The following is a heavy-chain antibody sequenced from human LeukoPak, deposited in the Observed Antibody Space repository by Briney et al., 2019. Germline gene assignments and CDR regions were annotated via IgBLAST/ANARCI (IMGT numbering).Heavy chain of an antibody. CDR2: IYYSGST. D-gene: IGHD3-3*01. CDR3: ARQKSITIFGVVIESYFDY. J-gene: IGHJ4*02. Sequence: SETLSLTCTVSGGSISSSSYYWGWIRQPPGKGLEWIGSIYYSGSTYYNPSLKSRVTISVDTSKNQFSLKLSSVTAADTAVCYCARQKSITIFGVVIESYFDYWGQGTLVTVSS. CDR1: GGSISSSSYY. V-gene: IGHV4-39*01.